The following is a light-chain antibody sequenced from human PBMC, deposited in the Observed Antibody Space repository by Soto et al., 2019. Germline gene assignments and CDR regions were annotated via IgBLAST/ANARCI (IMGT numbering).Light chain of an antibody. V-gene: IGKV3-15*01. CDR1: QSVSNN. CDR2: GAS. J-gene: IGKJ1*01. CDR3: QQRSNWPT. Sequence: EIVMTQSPATLSVSPGESATLSCRASQSVSNNLTWYQQKPGQPPRLLIYGASTRATGVPGRFSGSGSGTEFTLTISSLEPEDFAVYYCQQRSNWPTFGQGTKVDIK.